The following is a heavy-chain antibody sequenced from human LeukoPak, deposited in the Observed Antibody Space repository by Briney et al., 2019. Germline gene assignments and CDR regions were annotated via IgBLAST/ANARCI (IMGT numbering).Heavy chain of an antibody. CDR3: ARDAYGDYTTN. V-gene: IGHV4-38-2*02. Sequence: SSETLSLTCTVSGYSISSGYYWGWIRQPPGKGLEWIGRIYTSGSTNYNPSLKSRVTMSVDTSKNQFSLKLSSVTAADTAVYYCARDAYGDYTTNWGQGTLVTVSS. CDR1: GYSISSGYY. CDR2: IYTSGST. D-gene: IGHD4-17*01. J-gene: IGHJ4*02.